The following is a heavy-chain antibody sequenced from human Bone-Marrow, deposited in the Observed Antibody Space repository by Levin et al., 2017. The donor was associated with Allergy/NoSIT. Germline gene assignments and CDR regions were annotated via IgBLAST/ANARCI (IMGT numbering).Heavy chain of an antibody. D-gene: IGHD3-22*01. V-gene: IGHV4-34*01. J-gene: IGHJ6*02. CDR2: INHSGST. CDR1: GGSFSGYY. CDR3: ARVGYDSSGYPRYYYYYGMDV. Sequence: SETLSLTCAVYGGSFSGYYWSWIRQPPGKGLEWIGEINHSGSTNYNPSLKSRVTISVDTSKNQFSLKLSSVTAADTAVYYCARVGYDSSGYPRYYYYYGMDVWGQGTTVTVSS.